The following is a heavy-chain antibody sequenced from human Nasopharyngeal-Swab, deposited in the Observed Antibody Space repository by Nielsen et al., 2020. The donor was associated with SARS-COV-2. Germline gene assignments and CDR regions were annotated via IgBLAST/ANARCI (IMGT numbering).Heavy chain of an antibody. V-gene: IGHV3-30-3*01. D-gene: IGHD2-21*02. J-gene: IGHJ6*02. Sequence: GESLKISCAASGFTFSSYAMHWVRQAPGKGLEWVAVISYDGSNKYYADSVKGRFTISRDNSKNTLYLQMNSLRAEDTAVYYCARLYCGGDCSYYYYYGMDVWGQGTTVTVSS. CDR3: ARLYCGGDCSYYYYYGMDV. CDR2: ISYDGSNK. CDR1: GFTFSSYA.